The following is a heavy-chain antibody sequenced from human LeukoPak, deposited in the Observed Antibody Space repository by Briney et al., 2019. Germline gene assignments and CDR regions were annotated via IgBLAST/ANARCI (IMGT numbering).Heavy chain of an antibody. Sequence: KPSETLSLTCTVSGGSISSYYWSWIRQPPGKGLEWIGYIYYSWSTNYNPSLKSRVTISVDTSKNQFSLKLSSVTAADTAVYYCARAIMDYSLGGGAFDIWGQGTMVTVSS. D-gene: IGHD4-11*01. V-gene: IGHV4-59*01. CDR3: ARAIMDYSLGGGAFDI. J-gene: IGHJ3*02. CDR2: IYYSWST. CDR1: GGSISSYY.